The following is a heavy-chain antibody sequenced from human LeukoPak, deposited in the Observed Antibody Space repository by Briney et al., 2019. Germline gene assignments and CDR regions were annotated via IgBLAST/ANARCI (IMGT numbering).Heavy chain of an antibody. CDR1: GYSFSNYW. V-gene: IGHV5-51*01. Sequence: GESLKISCKASGYSFSNYWIGWVRQMPGKGLEWMGMIYPGDSDTRYSPSFQGRVSISVDTSSDSAYLEWSSLRSADTAMYYCARPINSGSYYAFDIWGQGTMVTVSS. J-gene: IGHJ3*02. D-gene: IGHD1-26*01. CDR2: IYPGDSDT. CDR3: ARPINSGSYYAFDI.